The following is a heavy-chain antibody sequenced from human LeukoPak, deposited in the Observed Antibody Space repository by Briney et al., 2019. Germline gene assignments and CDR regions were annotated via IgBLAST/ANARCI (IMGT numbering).Heavy chain of an antibody. Sequence: SETLSPTCTVSGGSISSGSYYWSWIRQPAGKGLEWIGRIYTSGSTNYNPSHKSRVTISVDTSKNQFSLKLSSVTAADTAVYYCARDYCSSTSCWFDPWGQGTLVTVSS. CDR1: GGSISSGSYY. J-gene: IGHJ5*02. D-gene: IGHD2-2*01. CDR3: ARDYCSSTSCWFDP. V-gene: IGHV4-61*02. CDR2: IYTSGST.